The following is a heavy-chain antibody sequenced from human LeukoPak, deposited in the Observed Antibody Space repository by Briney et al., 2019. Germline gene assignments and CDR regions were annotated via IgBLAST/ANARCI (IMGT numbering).Heavy chain of an antibody. CDR1: GFTFSSYW. D-gene: IGHD6-13*01. CDR3: ARDYSSSWYDYYYYYMDV. Sequence: PGGSLRLSCAASGFTFSSYWMSWVRQAPGKGLEWVANIKQDGSEKYYVDSVKGRFTISRDNAKNSLYLQMNSLRAEDTALYYCARDYSSSWYDYYYYYMDVWGKGTTVTVSS. J-gene: IGHJ6*03. CDR2: IKQDGSEK. V-gene: IGHV3-7*03.